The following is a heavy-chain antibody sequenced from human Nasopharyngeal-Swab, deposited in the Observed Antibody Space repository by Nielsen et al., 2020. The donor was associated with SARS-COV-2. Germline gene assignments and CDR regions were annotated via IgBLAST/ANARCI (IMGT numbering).Heavy chain of an antibody. Sequence: ASVKVPCKAFGYTFTGSYMHWVRLAPGQGLEWMGRINLNIGGTNYAQKFQGRVTMTRDTSISTAYMELSRLRSDDTAVYYCAGGGYCSGGSCYSFDAFDIWGQGTMVTVSS. V-gene: IGHV1-2*06. CDR2: INLNIGGT. CDR1: GYTFTGSY. J-gene: IGHJ3*02. CDR3: AGGGYCSGGSCYSFDAFDI. D-gene: IGHD2-15*01.